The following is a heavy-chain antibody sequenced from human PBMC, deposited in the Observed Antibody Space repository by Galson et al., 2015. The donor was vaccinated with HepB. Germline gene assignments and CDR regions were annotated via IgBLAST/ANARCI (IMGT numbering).Heavy chain of an antibody. CDR2: ISGSNSMI. D-gene: IGHD2-21*02. V-gene: IGHV3-48*01. CDR1: GFTFRSYS. Sequence: SLRLSCAVSGFTFRSYSMTWVRQAPGKGLEWVSYISGSNSMIYYADSVKGRFTISRDNANNSLYLQMNSLTAEDSAVYYCARGRPFLVVVTAQPHYYFDYWGQGTLVTVSS. CDR3: ARGRPFLVVVTAQPHYYFDY. J-gene: IGHJ4*02.